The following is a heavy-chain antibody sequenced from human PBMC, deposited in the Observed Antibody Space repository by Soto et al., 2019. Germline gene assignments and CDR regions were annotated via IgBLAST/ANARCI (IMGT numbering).Heavy chain of an antibody. J-gene: IGHJ5*02. Sequence: LSLTCSVSGGSISISSYYWGWIRQPPGKGLEWIGSIYYSGSIYYNPSLKSRVTISVDTSKNQFSLKLSSVTAAETAVYYCARQSSGWYNWFDPWGQGTLVTVSS. V-gene: IGHV4-39*01. CDR1: GGSISISSYY. CDR2: IYYSGSI. D-gene: IGHD6-19*01. CDR3: ARQSSGWYNWFDP.